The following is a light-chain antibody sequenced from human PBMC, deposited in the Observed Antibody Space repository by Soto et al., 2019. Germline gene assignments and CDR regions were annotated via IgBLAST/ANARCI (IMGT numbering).Light chain of an antibody. CDR3: HSYDSILSASV. J-gene: IGLJ2*01. Sequence: QSVLTQPPSVSGAPGQRVTISCTGSSSNIGSLYDVHWYQQLPGTAPKLLIYDNSNRPSGVPDRFSGSKSGTSASLAITGLQAEDEADYYCHSYDSILSASVFGGGTKLTVL. V-gene: IGLV1-40*01. CDR2: DNS. CDR1: SSNIGSLYD.